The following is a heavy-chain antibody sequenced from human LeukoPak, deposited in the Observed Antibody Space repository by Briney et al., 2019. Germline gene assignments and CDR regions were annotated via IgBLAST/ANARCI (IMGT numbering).Heavy chain of an antibody. V-gene: IGHV3-23*01. CDR1: GFTFSSYA. D-gene: IGHD3-16*01. CDR3: AKVARPYDYVWGDYYYYGMDV. Sequence: PGGSLRLSCAASGFTFSSYAMSWVRQAPGKGLEWVSAISGSGGSTYYADSVKGRLTISRDNSKNTLYLQMNSLRAEDTAVYYCAKVARPYDYVWGDYYYYGMDVWGQGTTVTVSS. CDR2: ISGSGGST. J-gene: IGHJ6*02.